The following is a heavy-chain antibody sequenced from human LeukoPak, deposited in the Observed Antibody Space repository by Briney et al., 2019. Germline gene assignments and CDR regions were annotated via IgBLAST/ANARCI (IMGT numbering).Heavy chain of an antibody. CDR3: ARQQLKTMASFDS. CDR1: GGSISSYS. Sequence: SETLSLTCSVSGGSISSYSWSWIRLPAGKGLEWIGRISTRGSTDYNPSLKSRPTMSLATSTHHFSLTLTSVTAADTAVYYCARQQLKTMASFDSWGQGTLVTVSS. J-gene: IGHJ4*02. V-gene: IGHV4-4*07. D-gene: IGHD4/OR15-4a*01. CDR2: ISTRGST.